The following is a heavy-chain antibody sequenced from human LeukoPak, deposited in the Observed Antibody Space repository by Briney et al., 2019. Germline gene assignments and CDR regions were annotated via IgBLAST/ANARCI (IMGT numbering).Heavy chain of an antibody. Sequence: SETLSLTCTVSGGSISSTSYYWAWMRQPPGTGLEWIGDIYYSGSTHYNPSLKSRVTMSVDTSTNQFSLKLSSVTAADTAVYYCARRGVEDYYGGGTSRLYNWFDPWGQGTLVTVSS. CDR2: IYYSGST. CDR1: GGSISSTSYY. D-gene: IGHD3-10*01. J-gene: IGHJ5*02. V-gene: IGHV4-39*01. CDR3: ARRGVEDYYGGGTSRLYNWFDP.